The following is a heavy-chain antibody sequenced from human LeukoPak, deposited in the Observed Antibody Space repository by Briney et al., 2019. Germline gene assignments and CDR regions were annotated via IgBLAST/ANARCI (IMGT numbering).Heavy chain of an antibody. CDR3: AKDRSPGIYYDSSGYYDY. V-gene: IGHV3-23*01. CDR1: GFTFSSYG. CDR2: ISGSGGST. Sequence: GGTLRLSCAASGFTFSSYGMSWVRQAPGKGLELFSAISGSGGSTYYADSVKGRFTISRDNSKNTLYLQMNSLRAEDTAIYYCAKDRSPGIYYDSSGYYDYWGQGTLVTVSS. D-gene: IGHD3-22*01. J-gene: IGHJ4*02.